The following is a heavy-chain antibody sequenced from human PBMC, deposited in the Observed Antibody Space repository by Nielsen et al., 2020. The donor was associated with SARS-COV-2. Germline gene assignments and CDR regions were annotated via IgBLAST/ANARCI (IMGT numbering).Heavy chain of an antibody. Sequence: ETLSLTCAASGFTFSSYDMHWVRQATGKGLEWVSAIGTAGDTYYPGSVKGRFTISRENAKNSLYLQMNSLRAGDTAVYYCARGEVDYGDYGGPFDYWGQGTLVTVSS. J-gene: IGHJ4*02. D-gene: IGHD4-17*01. CDR1: GFTFSSYD. CDR3: ARGEVDYGDYGGPFDY. CDR2: IGTAGDT. V-gene: IGHV3-13*01.